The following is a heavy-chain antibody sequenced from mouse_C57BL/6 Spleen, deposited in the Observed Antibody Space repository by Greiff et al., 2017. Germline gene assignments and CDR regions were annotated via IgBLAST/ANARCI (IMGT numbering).Heavy chain of an antibody. J-gene: IGHJ3*01. V-gene: IGHV1-80*01. CDR1: GYSFSSYW. CDR3: ARYYGRYDSWCAY. CDR2: IYPGDGDT. Sequence: QVQLQQSGAELVKPGASVKISCKASGYSFSSYWMNWVKQRPGKGLEWIGQIYPGDGDTRYNGKFKGKATLTAYNSSSTAYMQLSSLTSEDSAVYFCARYYGRYDSWCAYWGQGTLVSVSA. D-gene: IGHD2-1*01.